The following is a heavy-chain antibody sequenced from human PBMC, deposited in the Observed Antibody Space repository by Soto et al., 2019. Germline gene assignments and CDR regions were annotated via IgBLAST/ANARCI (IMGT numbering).Heavy chain of an antibody. CDR3: ARAIRGYGAYGGY. D-gene: IGHD5-12*01. CDR1: GFTFSDNY. CDR2: TESGHAA. Sequence: QVQLVESGGDLVKPGGSLRLSCAASGFTFSDNYITESGHAAEYADSVRGRFTISRDNNKNSLYLQMNSLRVDDTGVYYCARAIRGYGAYGGYLGQGTLVTVSS. J-gene: IGHJ4*02. V-gene: IGHV3-11*04.